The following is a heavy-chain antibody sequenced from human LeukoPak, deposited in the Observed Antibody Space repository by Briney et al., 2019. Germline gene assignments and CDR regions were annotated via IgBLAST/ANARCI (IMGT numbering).Heavy chain of an antibody. D-gene: IGHD3-10*01. J-gene: IGHJ4*02. Sequence: ASVKVSCKASGGTFSSYAISWVRQAPGQGLEWMGGIISIFGTANYAQKFQGRVTITADESTSTAYMELRSLRSDDTAVYYCARAPPKRHTMVRGGNDYWGQGTLVTVSS. V-gene: IGHV1-69*13. CDR3: ARAPPKRHTMVRGGNDY. CDR1: GGTFSSYA. CDR2: IISIFGTA.